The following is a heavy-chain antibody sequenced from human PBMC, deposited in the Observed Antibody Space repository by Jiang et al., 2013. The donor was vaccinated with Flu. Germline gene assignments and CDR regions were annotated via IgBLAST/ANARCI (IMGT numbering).Heavy chain of an antibody. J-gene: IGHJ5*02. V-gene: IGHV4-38-2*02. Sequence: GSGLVKPSETLSLTCTVSGYSISSGYYWGWIRQPPGKGLEWIGSIYHSGSTYYNPSLKSRVTISVDTSKNQFSLKLSSVTAADTAVYYCARMEWLLYHVGWFDPWGQGTLVTVSS. CDR1: GYSISSGYY. CDR3: ARMEWLLYHVGWFDP. D-gene: IGHD3-3*01. CDR2: IYHSGST.